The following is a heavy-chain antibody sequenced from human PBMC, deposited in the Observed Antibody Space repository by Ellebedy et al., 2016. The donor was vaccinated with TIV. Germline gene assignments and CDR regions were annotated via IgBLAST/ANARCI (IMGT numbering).Heavy chain of an antibody. CDR1: GFTFSNYA. CDR3: ARVIESYDSSGYLH. V-gene: IGHV3-23*01. CDR2: ISGSGGNT. J-gene: IGHJ4*02. D-gene: IGHD3-22*01. Sequence: GGSLRLXXAASGFTFSNYAMSWVRQAPEKGLEWVSSISGSGGNTYYADSVKGRFTISRDNSKDTVYLQMNSLRAEDTAVYYCARVIESYDSSGYLHWGQGTLVTVSS.